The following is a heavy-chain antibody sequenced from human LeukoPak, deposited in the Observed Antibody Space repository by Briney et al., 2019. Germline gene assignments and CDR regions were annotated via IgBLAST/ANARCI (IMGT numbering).Heavy chain of an antibody. Sequence: GGSLRLSCVASGFSFGSYTMSWVRQAPGKGLEWVAKMKEDGSDIYYVDSVKGRFTICRDNAKNSLCLQMSSLRVEDTAVYYCARGGARYLDSWGQGTLVTVSS. CDR2: MKEDGSDI. D-gene: IGHD3-9*01. CDR1: GFSFGSYT. CDR3: ARGGARYLDS. V-gene: IGHV3-7*01. J-gene: IGHJ4*02.